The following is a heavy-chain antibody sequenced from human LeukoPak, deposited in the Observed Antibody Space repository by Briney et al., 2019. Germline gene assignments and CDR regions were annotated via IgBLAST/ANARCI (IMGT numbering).Heavy chain of an antibody. Sequence: GGSLRLSCVASGFTFSSYWMTWVRQPPGKGLEWVANIKHDGSEKYYLDSVKGRFTISRDNADNSLYLQMNGLRAEDTAVYYCRYGSGRYSFDYWGQGTLVTVCS. CDR2: IKHDGSEK. D-gene: IGHD3-10*01. CDR1: GFTFSSYW. CDR3: RYGSGRYSFDY. V-gene: IGHV3-7*02. J-gene: IGHJ4*02.